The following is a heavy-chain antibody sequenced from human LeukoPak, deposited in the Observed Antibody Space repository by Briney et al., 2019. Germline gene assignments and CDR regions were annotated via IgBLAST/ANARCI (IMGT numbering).Heavy chain of an antibody. CDR3: ARNSRVASTSGLNY. CDR1: GGTFSSYP. V-gene: IGHV1-69*13. CDR2: ITPIFGAA. D-gene: IGHD4-23*01. J-gene: IGHJ4*02. Sequence: GASVKVPCKASGGTFSSYPFTWVRQAPGQGLEWMGEITPIFGAANYAQTFQGRVTITADESTSTVFMELSSLRSDDTAFYYCARNSRVASTSGLNYWGQGTLVTVSS.